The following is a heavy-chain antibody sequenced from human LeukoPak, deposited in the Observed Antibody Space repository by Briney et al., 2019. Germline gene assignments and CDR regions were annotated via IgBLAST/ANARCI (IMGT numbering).Heavy chain of an antibody. CDR1: GFTLSSYNM. V-gene: IGHV4-4*02. J-gene: IGHJ2*01. CDR3: ARDLHGGNSFTSDWYFDL. Sequence: GSLRLSCAAAGFTLSSYNMNWGRQPPGKGLEWSGEIPHSGSTNYTPSLKSRVTISVDKTKNKFSLKLGSVTAADTAVYYCARDLHGGNSFTSDWYFDLWGRGTLVTVSS. CDR2: IPHSGST. D-gene: IGHD4-23*01.